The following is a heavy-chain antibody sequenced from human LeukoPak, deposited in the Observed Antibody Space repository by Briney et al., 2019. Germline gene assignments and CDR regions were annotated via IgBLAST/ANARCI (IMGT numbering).Heavy chain of an antibody. Sequence: GGSLRLSCAASGFTFSSYAMSWVRQAPGKGLEWVSAISGSGGSTYYAASEKGRFTISRDNSKNTLYLQMNSLRAEVTAVYYCAKGKKYCWGGSCYYFDHWGQGTLVTVSS. CDR1: GFTFSSYA. CDR3: AKGKKYCWGGSCYYFDH. CDR2: ISGSGGST. V-gene: IGHV3-23*01. D-gene: IGHD2-15*01. J-gene: IGHJ4*02.